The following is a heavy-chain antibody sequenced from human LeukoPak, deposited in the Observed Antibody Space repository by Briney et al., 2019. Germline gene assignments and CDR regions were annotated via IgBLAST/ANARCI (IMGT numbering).Heavy chain of an antibody. J-gene: IGHJ4*02. CDR1: GFTFSNYG. CDR2: IWYDERNK. CDR3: ARGGFSGTFYYFDN. V-gene: IGHV3-33*01. Sequence: PGGSLRLSCAAAGFTFSNYGMHWARQAPGKGLEWVAVIWYDERNKYYTDSVKGRFTISRDNSKNTVYLQMNSLGVEDTAVYYCARGGFSGTFYYFDNWGQGTLVTVSS. D-gene: IGHD1-26*01.